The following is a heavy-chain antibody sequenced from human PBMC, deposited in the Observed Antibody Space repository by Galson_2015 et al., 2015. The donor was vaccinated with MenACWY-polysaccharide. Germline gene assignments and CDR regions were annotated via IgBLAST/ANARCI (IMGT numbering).Heavy chain of an antibody. CDR3: ARSRGVYCDNGVCYFDH. CDR1: GCSFSSYS. V-gene: IGHV1-69*02. Sequence: SVKVSCKASGCSFSSYSFSWVRQAPGQGLEWMGRIIPIVGVPNYAQKFQGRVTITADRPTSTVYMELSSLTSEDTALYFCARSRGVYCDNGVCYFDHGRQGTLVPVSS. CDR2: IIPIVGVP. D-gene: IGHD2-8*01. J-gene: IGHJ4*02.